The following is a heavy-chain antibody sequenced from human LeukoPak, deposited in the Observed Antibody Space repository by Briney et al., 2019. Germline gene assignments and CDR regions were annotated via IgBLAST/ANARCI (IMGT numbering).Heavy chain of an antibody. CDR3: ARDSITADYYMDV. D-gene: IGHD1-20*01. CDR1: GFTFRSYS. V-gene: IGHV3-21*01. Sequence: GGSLRLSCAASGFTFRSYSMNWVRQAPGKGLEWVSSISSSSNYIYYSDSVKGRFTISRDNAKNSLYLQMNSLRAEDTAVYYCARDSITADYYMDVWGKGTTVTVSS. CDR2: ISSSSNYI. J-gene: IGHJ6*03.